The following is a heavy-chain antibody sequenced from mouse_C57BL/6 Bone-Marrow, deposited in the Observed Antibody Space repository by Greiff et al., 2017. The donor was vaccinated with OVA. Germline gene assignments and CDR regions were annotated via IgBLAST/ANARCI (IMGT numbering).Heavy chain of an antibody. D-gene: IGHD2-5*01. Sequence: QVQLQQSGAELVRPGTSVKVSCKASGYAFTNYLIEWVKQRPGQGLEWIGVINPGSGGTNYNEKFKGKATLTADKSSSTAYMQLSILTSEDSAFYFCANYYSNYVAMDYWGQGTSVTVSS. V-gene: IGHV1-54*01. CDR3: ANYYSNYVAMDY. CDR1: GYAFTNYL. J-gene: IGHJ4*01. CDR2: INPGSGGT.